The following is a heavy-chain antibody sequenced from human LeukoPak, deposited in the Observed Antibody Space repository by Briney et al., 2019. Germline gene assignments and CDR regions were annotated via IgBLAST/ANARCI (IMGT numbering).Heavy chain of an antibody. D-gene: IGHD3-16*01. CDR1: GFTLSTYA. J-gene: IGHJ1*01. V-gene: IGHV3-23*01. CDR2: TSSSDAGT. Sequence: PGGSLRLSCAASGFTLSTYAMSWVRQTPGKGLEWVAATSSSDAGTYYTDSVKGRFTISRDNSKNTQSLQMNSLRAEDTAVYYCAKDDDWGRYKHWGQGTLVTVSS. CDR3: AKDDDWGRYKH.